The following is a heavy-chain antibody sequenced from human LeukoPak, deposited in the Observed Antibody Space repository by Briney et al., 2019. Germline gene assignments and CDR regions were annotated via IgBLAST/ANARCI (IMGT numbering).Heavy chain of an antibody. V-gene: IGHV3-30-3*01. CDR1: GFTFSSYA. Sequence: GGSLRLSCAASGFTFSSYAMHWVRQAPGKGLEWVAVISYDGSNKYYADSVKGRSTISRDNSKNTLYLQMNSLRAEDTAVYYCARAYGIAAAVDYWGQGTLVTVSS. CDR2: ISYDGSNK. J-gene: IGHJ4*02. CDR3: ARAYGIAAAVDY. D-gene: IGHD6-13*01.